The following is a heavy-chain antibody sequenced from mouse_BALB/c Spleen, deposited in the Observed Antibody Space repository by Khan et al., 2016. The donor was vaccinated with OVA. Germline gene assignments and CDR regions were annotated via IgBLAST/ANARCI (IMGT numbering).Heavy chain of an antibody. V-gene: IGHV1-4*01. CDR2: INPSSGYT. J-gene: IGHJ2*01. CDR1: GYTFTSYT. Sequence: QVQLKESGAELVRPGASVKMSCKASGYTFTSYTMYWVKQRPGQGLEWIAYINPSSGYTKYNQKFKDKATLTADKSSSTAYMQLSSLTSEDSAVYYYARTHERWGQGTTLTVSS. CDR3: ARTHER.